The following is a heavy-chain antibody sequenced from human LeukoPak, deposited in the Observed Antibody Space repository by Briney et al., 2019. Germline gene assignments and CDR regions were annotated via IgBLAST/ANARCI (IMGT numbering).Heavy chain of an antibody. D-gene: IGHD3-9*01. CDR2: IKQDGSEQ. J-gene: IGHJ5*02. CDR3: ARVRYFDWLNNWFDP. CDR1: GFTLSSYW. V-gene: IGHV3-7*01. Sequence: GGSLRLSCAASGFTLSSYWMSWVRQAPGKGLEWVANIKQDGSEQYNVDSVKGRFTISRDNAKNSLYLQMNSLRADDTAVYYCARVRYFDWLNNWFDPWGQGALVTVSS.